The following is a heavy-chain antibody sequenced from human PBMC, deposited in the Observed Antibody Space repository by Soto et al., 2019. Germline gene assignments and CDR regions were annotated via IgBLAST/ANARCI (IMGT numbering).Heavy chain of an antibody. Sequence: SETLSLTCTVSGGSISSYYWSWIRQPPGKGLEWIGYIYYSGSTNYNPSLKSRVTISVDTSKNQFSLKLSSVTAADTAVYYCARDLAGCSSTSCYTVPHYYYGMHVWGQGTTVTVSS. D-gene: IGHD2-2*02. J-gene: IGHJ6*02. V-gene: IGHV4-59*01. CDR3: ARDLAGCSSTSCYTVPHYYYGMHV. CDR1: GGSISSYY. CDR2: IYYSGST.